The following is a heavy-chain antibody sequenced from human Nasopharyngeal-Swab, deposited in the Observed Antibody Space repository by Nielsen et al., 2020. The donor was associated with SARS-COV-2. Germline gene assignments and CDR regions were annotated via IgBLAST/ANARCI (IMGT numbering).Heavy chain of an antibody. J-gene: IGHJ6*02. D-gene: IGHD6-19*01. Sequence: GGSLRLSCAASGFTFSSYAMSWVRQAPGKGLEWCSVISGSGGSTYYADSVKGRFTISRDNSKNTLYLQMNSLRAEDTAVYYCASFLRGQWLADNYYYYGMDVWGQGTTVTVSS. CDR3: ASFLRGQWLADNYYYYGMDV. CDR2: ISGSGGST. V-gene: IGHV3-23*01. CDR1: GFTFSSYA.